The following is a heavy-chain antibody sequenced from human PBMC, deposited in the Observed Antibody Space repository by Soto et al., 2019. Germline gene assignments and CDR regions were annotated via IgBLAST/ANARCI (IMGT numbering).Heavy chain of an antibody. Sequence: QLQLQESGPGLVKPSETLSLTCTVSGGSISSSSYYWDWIRQPPGKGLEWIGSIYYSGSTYYNPSLKSRVTISVDTSKNQFTLKLTSVTAADTAVYYCARRDCGGGTCNFDYWGQGTLFTVSS. V-gene: IGHV4-39*01. J-gene: IGHJ4*02. CDR3: ARRDCGGGTCNFDY. D-gene: IGHD2-21*01. CDR2: IYYSGST. CDR1: GGSISSSSYY.